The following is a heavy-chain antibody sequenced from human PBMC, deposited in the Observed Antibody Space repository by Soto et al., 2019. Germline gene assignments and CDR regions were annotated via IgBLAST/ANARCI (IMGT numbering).Heavy chain of an antibody. CDR3: ARAPYDILTGYSSYYYYYGMDV. CDR1: GGSISSYY. J-gene: IGHJ6*02. D-gene: IGHD3-9*01. Sequence: SETLSLTCTVSGGSISSYYWSWIRQPAGKGLEWIGRIYTSGSTNYNPSLKSRVTMSVDTSKNQFSLKLSSVTAADTAVYYCARAPYDILTGYSSYYYYYGMDVWGQRTTVTVSS. CDR2: IYTSGST. V-gene: IGHV4-4*07.